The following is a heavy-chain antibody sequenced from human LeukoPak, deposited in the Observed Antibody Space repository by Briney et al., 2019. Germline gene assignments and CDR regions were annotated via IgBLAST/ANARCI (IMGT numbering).Heavy chain of an antibody. CDR1: GSSISSYY. CDR2: IYTSGTT. Sequence: PSETLSLTCSVWGSSISSYYWSWIRQPAGKGLEWIGRIYTSGTTSYNPSLKSRVTMSLDTAKNQFSLKLGSVTAADTAVYYCARGCITMMVGAFDIWGQGTMVTVSS. CDR3: ARGCITMMVGAFDI. V-gene: IGHV4-4*07. J-gene: IGHJ3*02. D-gene: IGHD3-22*01.